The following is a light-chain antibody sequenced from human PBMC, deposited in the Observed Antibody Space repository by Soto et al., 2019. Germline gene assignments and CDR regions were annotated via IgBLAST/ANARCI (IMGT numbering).Light chain of an antibody. CDR2: GAS. J-gene: IGKJ1*01. CDR1: QSVTTR. Sequence: EIVLTQSPGTLSLSPGERVTLSCRASQSVTTRLAWYQQKPGQAPRLLIYGASTRATGIPARFSGSGSGTEFTLTISSLQSEDFAVYYCQQYNNWPLTWTFGQGTRWIS. CDR3: QQYNNWPLTWT. V-gene: IGKV3-15*01.